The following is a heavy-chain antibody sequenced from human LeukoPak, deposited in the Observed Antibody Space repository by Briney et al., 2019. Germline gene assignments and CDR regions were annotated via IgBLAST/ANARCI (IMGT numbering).Heavy chain of an antibody. J-gene: IGHJ3*02. D-gene: IGHD1-1*01. CDR2: IGATGDT. V-gene: IGHV3-13*01. CDR1: GLTFSSYG. CDR3: VLGAYWNDDKNAFHI. Sequence: GGSLRLSCAASGLTFSSYGMHWVRQAAGKGLEWVSSIGATGDTYYIDSVKGRFTISRENAKKSLCLQVSSLRVEDTAVYFCVLGAYWNDDKNAFHIWGPGTMVTVSS.